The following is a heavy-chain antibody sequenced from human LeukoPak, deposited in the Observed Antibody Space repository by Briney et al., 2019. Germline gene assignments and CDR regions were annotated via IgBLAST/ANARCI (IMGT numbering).Heavy chain of an antibody. CDR1: GYTFTGYY. D-gene: IGHD3-22*01. CDR2: INPNSGGT. Sequence: ASAKVSCKASGYTFTGYYMHWVRQAPGQGLEWMGWINPNSGGTNYAQKFQGRVTMTRDTSISTAYMELSRLRSDDTAVYYCARVGYYDSSGSSYYYYYGMDVWGQGTTVTVSS. J-gene: IGHJ6*02. CDR3: ARVGYYDSSGSSYYYYYGMDV. V-gene: IGHV1-2*02.